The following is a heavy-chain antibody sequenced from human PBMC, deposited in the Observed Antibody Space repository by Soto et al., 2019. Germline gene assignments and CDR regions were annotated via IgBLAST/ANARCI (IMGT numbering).Heavy chain of an antibody. CDR2: IYHSGST. CDR1: GGSINSSNW. J-gene: IGHJ4*02. V-gene: IGHV4-4*02. Sequence: QVQLQESGPGLVKPSGTLSLSCAVSGGSINSSNWWSWVRQPPGKGLEWIGEIYHSGSTNYNPSLKSRVTISVDKSKNQLSLKLSSVTAADTAVYYCARCPQNVGSGWTPIDYWGQGTLVTVSS. D-gene: IGHD6-19*01. CDR3: ARCPQNVGSGWTPIDY.